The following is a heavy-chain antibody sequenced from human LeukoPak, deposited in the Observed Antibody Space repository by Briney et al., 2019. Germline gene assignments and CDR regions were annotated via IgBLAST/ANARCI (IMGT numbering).Heavy chain of an antibody. V-gene: IGHV4-4*02. CDR3: ARGALYDILTGYRTNYFDY. CDR1: GGSISTSNW. J-gene: IGHJ4*02. Sequence: PSETLSLTCTVSGGSISTSNWWSWVRQPPGKGLEWIGEIYHSGSTNYNPSLKSRVTISVDKSKNQFSLKLSSVTTADTAVYYCARGALYDILTGYRTNYFDYWGQGTLVTVSS. D-gene: IGHD3-9*01. CDR2: IYHSGST.